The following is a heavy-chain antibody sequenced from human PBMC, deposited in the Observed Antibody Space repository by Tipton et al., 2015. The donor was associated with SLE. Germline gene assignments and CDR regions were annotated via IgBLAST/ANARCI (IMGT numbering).Heavy chain of an antibody. D-gene: IGHD2-2*01. J-gene: IGHJ6*03. CDR2: INHSGST. Sequence: TLSLTCAVYGGSFSGYFWSWIRQPPGKGLEWIGEINHSGSTNYNPSLKSRVTTSVDTSKNQFSLKLSSVTAADTAVYYCARGTGGGSTSTSLWVMDVWGKGTTVTVSS. CDR1: GGSFSGYF. CDR3: ARGTGGGSTSTSLWVMDV. V-gene: IGHV4-34*01.